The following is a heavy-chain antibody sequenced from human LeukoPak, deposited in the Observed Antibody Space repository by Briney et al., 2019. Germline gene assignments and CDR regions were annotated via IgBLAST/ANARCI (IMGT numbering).Heavy chain of an antibody. V-gene: IGHV4-34*01. CDR1: GGSFSGYY. CDR2: INHSGIT. D-gene: IGHD1-14*01. J-gene: IGHJ4*02. Sequence: SETLSLTGAVYGGSFSGYYWSWIRQPPGKGREWIGEINHSGITNYNPSLKSRVTISVDTSKNQLSLKLSSVTAADTAVYYCARGGRSEPRGYFDYWGQGTLVTVSS. CDR3: ARGGRSEPRGYFDY.